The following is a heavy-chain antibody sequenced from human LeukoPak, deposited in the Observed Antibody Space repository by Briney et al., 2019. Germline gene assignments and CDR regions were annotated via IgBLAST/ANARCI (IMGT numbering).Heavy chain of an antibody. CDR2: IKLDGSEK. CDR1: GFTFSSFW. Sequence: GGSLRLSCAASGFTFSSFWMTWDRQAPGKGLEWVANIKLDGSEKYYVDSVKGRFTVSRDNAKNSLYLQMNSRIAEDTAVYYCARISSISYYFDYWGLGTLVTVSS. CDR3: ARISSISYYFDY. J-gene: IGHJ4*02. V-gene: IGHV3-7*01.